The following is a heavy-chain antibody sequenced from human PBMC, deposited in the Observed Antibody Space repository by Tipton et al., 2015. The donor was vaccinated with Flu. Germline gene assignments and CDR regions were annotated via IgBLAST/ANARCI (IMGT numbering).Heavy chain of an antibody. CDR1: GGSFSGFY. J-gene: IGHJ4*02. CDR3: ARDQVGRKIDY. V-gene: IGHV4-4*07. CDR2: IYTSGTT. Sequence: TLSLTCTVSGGSFSGFYWSWIRQSAGKGLEWIGRIYTSGTTNYNPSLKSRVTLSVATSKNQFSLKLTSLTAADTAIYYCARDQVGRKIDYWGQGTLVTVSS.